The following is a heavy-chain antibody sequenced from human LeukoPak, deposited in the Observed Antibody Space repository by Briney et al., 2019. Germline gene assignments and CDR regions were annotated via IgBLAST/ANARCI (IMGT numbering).Heavy chain of an antibody. CDR3: ARVYDILTPNWFDP. D-gene: IGHD3-9*01. CDR1: GVSISSYY. V-gene: IGHV4-39*07. Sequence: SEPLSLTCTVSGVSISSYYWGWIRQPPGKGLEWIGSIYYSGSTYYNPSLKSRVTISVDTSKNQFSLKLSSVTAADTAVYYCARVYDILTPNWFDPWGQGTLVTVSS. J-gene: IGHJ5*02. CDR2: IYYSGST.